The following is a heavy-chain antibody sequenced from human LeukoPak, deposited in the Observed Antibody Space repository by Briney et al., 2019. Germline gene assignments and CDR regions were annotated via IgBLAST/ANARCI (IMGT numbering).Heavy chain of an antibody. CDR2: ITATGDTA. V-gene: IGHV3-23*01. Sequence: QSGGSLRLSCVASGFTFTKCAMSWIRQAPGKGLEWVAIITATGDTAYYADSVKGRFTISRDNSKNTLYLQMNSLRAEDTALYYCAKGATPMGEFDYWGQGTLVTVSS. J-gene: IGHJ4*02. D-gene: IGHD5-18*01. CDR1: GFTFTKCA. CDR3: AKGATPMGEFDY.